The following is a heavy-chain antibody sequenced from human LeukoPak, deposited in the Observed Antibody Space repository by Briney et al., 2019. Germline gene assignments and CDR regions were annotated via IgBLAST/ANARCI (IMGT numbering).Heavy chain of an antibody. J-gene: IGHJ4*02. CDR1: GGSISSYY. CDR2: IYYSGST. V-gene: IGHV4-59*08. D-gene: IGHD1-1*01. CDR3: ATVEPRRWYYFDY. Sequence: PSETLSLTCTVSGGSISSYYWSWIRQPPGKGLEWIGYIYYSGSTNYNPSLKSRVTISVDTSKSQFSLKLSSVTAADTAVYYCATVEPRRWYYFDYGGQGPLVTVS.